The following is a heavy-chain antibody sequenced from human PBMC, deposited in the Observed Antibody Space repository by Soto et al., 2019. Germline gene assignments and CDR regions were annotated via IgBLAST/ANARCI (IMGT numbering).Heavy chain of an antibody. CDR1: GRSISSGGYS. V-gene: IGHV4-30-2*01. CDR3: ARDRGPNWFDP. CDR2: IYHSGST. Sequence: QLQLQESGSGLVKPSQTLSLTCAVSGRSISSGGYSWSWIRQPPGKGLEWIGYIYHSGSTYYNPALKDRVIISVDRSKKQFSLKLSSVTAAHTAVYFCARDRGPNWFDPWGQGTLVTVSS. J-gene: IGHJ5*02.